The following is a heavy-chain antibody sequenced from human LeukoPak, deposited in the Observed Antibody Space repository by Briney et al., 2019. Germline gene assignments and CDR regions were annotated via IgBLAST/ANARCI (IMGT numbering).Heavy chain of an antibody. CDR2: IYYSGST. CDR1: GGSISSGDYS. V-gene: IGHV4-30-4*01. J-gene: IGHJ5*02. Sequence: PSETLSLTCTVSGGSISSGDYSWSWIRQPPGKGLEWIGYIYYSGSTYYNPSLKSRVTISVDMSKNQFSLKLSSVTAADTAVYYCARTYYYDSSGLPGTGWFDPWGQGTLVTVSS. CDR3: ARTYYYDSSGLPGTGWFDP. D-gene: IGHD3-22*01.